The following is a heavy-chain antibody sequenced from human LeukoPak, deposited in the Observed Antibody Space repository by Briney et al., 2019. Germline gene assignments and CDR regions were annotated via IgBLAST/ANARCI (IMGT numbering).Heavy chain of an antibody. CDR3: AKDCGGDCYYDSVY. V-gene: IGHV3-23*01. Sequence: GGSLRLSCAASGFSFSTYGMHWVRQAPGKGLEWVSAISGNDDRTYYADSVKGRFTISRDNSKNTLYLQMNSLRAEDTAVYYCAKDCGGDCYYDSVYWGQGILVTVSS. J-gene: IGHJ4*02. CDR1: GFSFSTYG. D-gene: IGHD2-21*02. CDR2: ISGNDDRT.